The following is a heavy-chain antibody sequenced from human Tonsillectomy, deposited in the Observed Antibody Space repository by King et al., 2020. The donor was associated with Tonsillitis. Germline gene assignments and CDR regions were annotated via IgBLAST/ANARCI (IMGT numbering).Heavy chain of an antibody. CDR3: ARGDEFRFLELSTAYYETMDV. CDR1: GFAFHNFA. V-gene: IGHV3-30-3*01. J-gene: IGHJ6*02. D-gene: IGHD1-7*01. CDR2: ISTSSNKI. Sequence: VQLVESGGRGVRPGESLTLSCAASGFAFHNFAMHWVRHSPGAGLEWVAVISTSSNKIFYAESVKGRFTISRDDSQKTVYLQMNNLRHDDTAVYYCARGDEFRFLELSTAYYETMDVWGQGTTVTVSS.